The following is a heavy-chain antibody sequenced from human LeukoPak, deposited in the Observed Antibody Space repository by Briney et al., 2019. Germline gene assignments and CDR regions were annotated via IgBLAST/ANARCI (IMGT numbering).Heavy chain of an antibody. J-gene: IGHJ4*02. CDR3: ARGYCSGGTCYRTFFDY. CDR1: GDSISSYY. CDR2: VSYSGST. Sequence: PSGTLSLTCTVSGDSISSYYWSWIRQPPGKGLGWIGYVSYSGSTNYNSTLTSRATISVDTSKSQFSLKLSSVTAADTAVYYCARGYCSGGTCYRTFFDYWGQGTLVTVSS. D-gene: IGHD2-15*01. V-gene: IGHV4-59*01.